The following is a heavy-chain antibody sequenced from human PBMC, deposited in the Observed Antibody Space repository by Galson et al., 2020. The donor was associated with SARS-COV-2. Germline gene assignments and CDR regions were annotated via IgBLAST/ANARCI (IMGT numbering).Heavy chain of an antibody. CDR3: AREDHDPDY. CDR2: ITGGGSAK. Sequence: GGSLRLSCAASGFTFSHYWMTWVRQAPGKKLEWVATITGGGSAKCYVDSVKGRFTISRDDGESSLYLQMNSLRVEDTAFYYCAREDHDPDYWGQGTLVTGS. V-gene: IGHV3-7*03. CDR1: GFTFSHYW. D-gene: IGHD3-3*01. J-gene: IGHJ4*02.